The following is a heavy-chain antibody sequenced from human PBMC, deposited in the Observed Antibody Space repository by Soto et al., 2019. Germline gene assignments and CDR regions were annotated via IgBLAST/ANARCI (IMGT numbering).Heavy chain of an antibody. Sequence: GGSLRLSCAASGFTFSSYWMSWVRQAPGKGLEWVANIKQDGSEKYYVDSVKGRFTISRDNAKNSLYLQMNSLRAEDTAVYYCARAGGQKEQQLGLVGAIDYWGQGTLVTVSS. CDR2: IKQDGSEK. V-gene: IGHV3-7*03. CDR1: GFTFSSYW. D-gene: IGHD1-26*01. CDR3: ARAGGQKEQQLGLVGAIDY. J-gene: IGHJ4*02.